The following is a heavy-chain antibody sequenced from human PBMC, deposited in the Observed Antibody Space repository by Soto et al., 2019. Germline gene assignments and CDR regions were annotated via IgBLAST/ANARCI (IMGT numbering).Heavy chain of an antibody. V-gene: IGHV4-59*01. J-gene: IGHJ4*02. D-gene: IGHD2-15*01. CDR3: ARGRLDIVVARSHVDY. CDR1: GGSISSYY. CDR2: IYYSGST. Sequence: SETLSLTCTVSGGSISSYYWSWIRQPPGKGLEWIGYIYYSGSTNYNPSLKSRVTISVDTSKNQFSLKLSSVTAADTAVYYCARGRLDIVVARSHVDYWGQGTLVTVSS.